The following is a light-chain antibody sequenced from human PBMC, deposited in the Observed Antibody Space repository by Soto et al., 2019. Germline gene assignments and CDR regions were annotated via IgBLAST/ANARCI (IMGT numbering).Light chain of an antibody. V-gene: IGKV3-20*01. Sequence: EIVLSQSPGTLSLSPAQRASLSRRASQSVSSNYLAWYQQMPGQAPRLLIYATSSRATGIPGRFSGGGSGTDFTLTISRLDPEYFAVYYCQQYSSSWTFGQGTKVDIK. CDR2: ATS. CDR1: QSVSSNY. CDR3: QQYSSSWT. J-gene: IGKJ1*01.